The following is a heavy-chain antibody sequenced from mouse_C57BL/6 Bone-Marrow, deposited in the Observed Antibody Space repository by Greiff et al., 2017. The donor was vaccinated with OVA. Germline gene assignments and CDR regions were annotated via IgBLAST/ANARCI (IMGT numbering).Heavy chain of an antibody. CDR1: GFNIKDYY. Sequence: VQLQQSGAELVKPGASVKLSCTASGFNIKDYYMHWVKQRTEQGLEWIGRIDPEDGETKYAPKFQGKATITADQASNTAYLHLSSLTSEDTAVYYCARVELGFYYDYLYAMDYWGQGTSVTVSS. J-gene: IGHJ4*01. D-gene: IGHD2-4*01. V-gene: IGHV14-2*01. CDR3: ARVELGFYYDYLYAMDY. CDR2: IDPEDGET.